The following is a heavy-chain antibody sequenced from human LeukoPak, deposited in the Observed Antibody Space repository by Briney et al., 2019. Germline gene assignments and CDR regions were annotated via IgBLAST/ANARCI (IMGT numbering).Heavy chain of an antibody. CDR1: GYTFTGYY. V-gene: IGHV1-2*02. J-gene: IGHJ4*02. CDR2: INPNSGGT. D-gene: IGHD5-18*01. Sequence: ASVKVSCKASGYTFTGYYMHWVRQAPGQGLEWMGWINPNSGGTNYAQKFQGRVTMTRDTSISTAYMELSRLRSDDTAVYYCARTPAYTAMATTFDYWGQGTLVTVSS. CDR3: ARTPAYTAMATTFDY.